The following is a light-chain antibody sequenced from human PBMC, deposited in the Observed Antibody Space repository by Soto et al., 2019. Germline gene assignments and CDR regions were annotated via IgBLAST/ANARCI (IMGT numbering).Light chain of an antibody. CDR1: QSVSSN. CDR2: GAS. V-gene: IGKV3-15*01. J-gene: IGKJ1*01. CDR3: QQHNNWPPWT. Sequence: EIVMTQSPATLSVSPGERATLSCRASQSVSSNLAWYQQKPGQAPRLLMYGASTRATGIPDRFSDSGSGTEVTLTISSLQSEDFAVYYCQQHNNWPPWTFGQGTKVEIK.